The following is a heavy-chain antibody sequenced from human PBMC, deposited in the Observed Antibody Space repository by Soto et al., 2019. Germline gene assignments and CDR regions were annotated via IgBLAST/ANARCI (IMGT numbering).Heavy chain of an antibody. J-gene: IGHJ5*02. CDR1: GYPFTSYG. Sequence: XPVKVACKASGYPFTSYGVIWVRRSPGQGLEWMGWISAYNGNTNYAQKLQGRVTMTTDTSTSTAYMELRSLRSDDTAVYYCARDAQAMTTVTRRNWFDPCGQGTLVTVSS. CDR3: ARDAQAMTTVTRRNWFDP. CDR2: ISAYNGNT. V-gene: IGHV1-18*01. D-gene: IGHD4-17*01.